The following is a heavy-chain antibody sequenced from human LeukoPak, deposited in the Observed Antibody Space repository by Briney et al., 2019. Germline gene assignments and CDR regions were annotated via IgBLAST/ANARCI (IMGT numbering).Heavy chain of an antibody. CDR2: ISDSGANT. V-gene: IGHV3-23*01. Sequence: GGSLRLSCAASGFTFSNYGMNRVRQAPGKGLEWVSVISDSGANTNYADSVKGRFTISRENSKNTLYLQTNSLRAEDTAVYYCTKIIWGSRTFDYWGQETLVTVSS. CDR1: GFTFSNYG. CDR3: TKIIWGSRTFDY. D-gene: IGHD7-27*01. J-gene: IGHJ4*02.